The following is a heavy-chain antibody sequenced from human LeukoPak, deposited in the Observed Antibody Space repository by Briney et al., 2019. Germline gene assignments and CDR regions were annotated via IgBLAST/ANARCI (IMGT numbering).Heavy chain of an antibody. V-gene: IGHV1-2*02. Sequence: ASVTVSCKACGYTFTGYYMHWVGPAPGQGLEWMGWINPNSGRTNYAQKFQGRVTMTRDTSISTAYMELSRLRSDDTAVYYCARRASGWFPFDYWGQGTLVTVSS. CDR3: ARRASGWFPFDY. D-gene: IGHD6-19*01. CDR1: GYTFTGYY. J-gene: IGHJ4*02. CDR2: INPNSGRT.